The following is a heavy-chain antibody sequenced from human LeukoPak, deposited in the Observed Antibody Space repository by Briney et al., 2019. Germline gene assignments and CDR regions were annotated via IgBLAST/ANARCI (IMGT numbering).Heavy chain of an antibody. V-gene: IGHV3-7*01. Sequence: PGGSLRLSCAASGFTFSSYWMSWVRQAPGKGLEWVANIKQDGSEKYYVDYVKGRFTISRDNAKNSLYLQMNSLRAEDTAVYYCASGIAAAHYLNPIFDYWGQGTLVTVSS. CDR2: IKQDGSEK. CDR3: ASGIAAAHYLNPIFDY. CDR1: GFTFSSYW. J-gene: IGHJ4*02. D-gene: IGHD6-13*01.